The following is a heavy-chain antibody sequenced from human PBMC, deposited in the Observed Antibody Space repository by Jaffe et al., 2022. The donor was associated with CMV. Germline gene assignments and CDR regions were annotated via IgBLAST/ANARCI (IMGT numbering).Heavy chain of an antibody. V-gene: IGHV3-7*01. CDR3: TRESTSGNDGLDF. CDR2: MKPDGTEK. Sequence: EVQLIESGGGLVQPGGSLRLSCAASGFTFSDYWMTWVRQAPGKGPEWLVNMKPDGTEKYYVDSVRGRFTISRDNARNSLYLQMNSLRAEDTAVYYCTRESTSGNDGLDFWGQGTMVTVSS. CDR1: GFTFSDYW. J-gene: IGHJ3*01.